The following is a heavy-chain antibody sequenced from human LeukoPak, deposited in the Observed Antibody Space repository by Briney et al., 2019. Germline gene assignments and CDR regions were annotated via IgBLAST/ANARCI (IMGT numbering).Heavy chain of an antibody. Sequence: GRSLRLPCAASGFTCSSYGMHWVRQAPGKGLEWVAVISYDGSNQYYADSVKGRFTISRDNSKSTLYLQMNSLRAEDTAVYYCAKEIYGDSGAFIDYWGQGTLVTVSS. D-gene: IGHD4-17*01. CDR3: AKEIYGDSGAFIDY. CDR2: ISYDGSNQ. CDR1: GFTCSSYG. J-gene: IGHJ4*02. V-gene: IGHV3-30*18.